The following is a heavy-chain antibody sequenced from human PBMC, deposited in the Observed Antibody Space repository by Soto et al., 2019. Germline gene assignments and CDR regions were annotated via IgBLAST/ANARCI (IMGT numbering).Heavy chain of an antibody. D-gene: IGHD3-16*01. CDR1: GFTFSSYG. CDR2: IWYDGSNK. V-gene: IGHV3-33*01. Sequence: QVQLVESGGGVVQPGRSLRLSCAASGFTFSSYGMHWVRQAPGKGLEWVAVIWYDGSNKYYADSVKGRFTISRDNSKNKLYLQMNSLRDEDTAVYYCARELTFVAPGGYYFDYWGQGTLVTVSS. CDR3: ARELTFVAPGGYYFDY. J-gene: IGHJ4*02.